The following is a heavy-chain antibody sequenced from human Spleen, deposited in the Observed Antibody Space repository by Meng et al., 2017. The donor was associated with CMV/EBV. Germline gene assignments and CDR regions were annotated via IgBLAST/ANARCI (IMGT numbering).Heavy chain of an antibody. V-gene: IGHV1-2*02. J-gene: IGHJ3*02. D-gene: IGHD3-16*01. CDR3: ARRGGGGSSGVFDI. Sequence: ASVKVSCKASGHSFSGYYIHWLRQAPGQGLEWMGSIDSNSGVTKYAQKFLGRVTMTRDTTISTVYMEMSSLRSDDTALYYCARRGGGGSSGVFDIWGQGTMVTVSS. CDR1: GHSFSGYY. CDR2: IDSNSGVT.